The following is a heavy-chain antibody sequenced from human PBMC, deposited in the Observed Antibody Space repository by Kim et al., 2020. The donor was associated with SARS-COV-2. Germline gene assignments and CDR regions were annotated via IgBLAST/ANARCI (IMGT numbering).Heavy chain of an antibody. V-gene: IGHV3-48*03. D-gene: IGHD1-26*01. J-gene: IGHJ3*01. CDR1: GFTFSTYE. CDR2: ISSGGNNI. Sequence: GGSLRLSCAASGFTFSTYEMNWVRQAPGKGLEWLSYISSGGNNIYYTDSVKGRFTIARDNAKNSLYLQMNSLRVDDTAVYYCASELIVGTTRRIDAFDVWGQGTVVTVSS. CDR3: ASELIVGTTRRIDAFDV.